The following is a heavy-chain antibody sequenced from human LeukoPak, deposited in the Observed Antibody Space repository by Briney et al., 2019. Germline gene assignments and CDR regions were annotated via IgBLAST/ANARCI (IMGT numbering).Heavy chain of an antibody. V-gene: IGHV3-21*01. D-gene: IGHD2-2*01. J-gene: IGHJ4*02. CDR1: GFTFSSYS. Sequence: PGGSLRLSCAASGFTFSSYSMNWVRQAPGKGLEGGSSVSSSSTFIYYADSLKGLFTISRDNAKNSLYLQLNSLGAEDTAVYYCARGSCSSTSCNIDYWGQGTLVTVSS. CDR3: ARGSCSSTSCNIDY. CDR2: VSSSSTFI.